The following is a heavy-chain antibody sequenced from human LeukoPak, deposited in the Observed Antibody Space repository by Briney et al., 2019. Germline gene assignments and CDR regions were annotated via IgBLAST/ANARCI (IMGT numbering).Heavy chain of an antibody. CDR2: IKKDGSEK. D-gene: IGHD6-19*01. CDR3: ARDSEASGWYGYFQH. J-gene: IGHJ1*01. CDR1: GFTFSSHW. Sequence: GGSLRLSCAASGFTFSSHWMSWVRQAPGKGLEWVANIKKDGSEKYYVDSVKGRFTISRDNAKTSLYLHMNSLRAEDTAVYYCARDSEASGWYGYFQHWGQGTLVTVSS. V-gene: IGHV3-7*01.